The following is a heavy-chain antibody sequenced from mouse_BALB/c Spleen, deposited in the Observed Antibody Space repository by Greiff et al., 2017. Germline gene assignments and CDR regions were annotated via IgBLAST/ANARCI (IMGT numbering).Heavy chain of an antibody. Sequence: QVQLQQPGAELVRPGASVKLSCKASGYTFTSYWINWVKQRSGQGLEWIGNIYPSDSYTNYNQKFKDKATLTVDKSSSTAYMQLSSPTSEDSAVYYCTIPDYWGQGTTLTVAS. CDR1: GYTFTSYW. J-gene: IGHJ2*01. CDR3: TIPDY. CDR2: IYPSDSYT. V-gene: IGHV1-69*02.